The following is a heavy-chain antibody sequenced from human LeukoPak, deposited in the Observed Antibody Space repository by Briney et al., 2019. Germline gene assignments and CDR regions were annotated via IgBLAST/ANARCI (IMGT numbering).Heavy chain of an antibody. CDR2: IRNKANSYAT. Sequence: GGSLRLSCAASGFTFSGSTMHWVRQASGKGLEWVGRIRNKANSYATAYAESVKGRFTISRDDSKSTVYLQMNSLKTEDTAVYYCTGQPNYGDYPNWGQGALVTVSS. D-gene: IGHD4-17*01. J-gene: IGHJ4*02. CDR3: TGQPNYGDYPN. V-gene: IGHV3-73*01. CDR1: GFTFSGST.